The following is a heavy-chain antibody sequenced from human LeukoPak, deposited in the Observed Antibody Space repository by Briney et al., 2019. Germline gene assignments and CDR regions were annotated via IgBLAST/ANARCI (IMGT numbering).Heavy chain of an antibody. CDR1: GYTFTSYD. CDR3: AGDYYDFWSGYYRGGDYYYYGMDV. D-gene: IGHD3-3*01. CDR2: MNPNSGNT. Sequence: GASVKVSCKASGYTFTSYDINWVRQATGQGLEWMGWMNPNSGNTGYAQKFQGRVTMTRNTSISTAYMELSSLRSEDTAVYYCAGDYYDFWSGYYRGGDYYYYGMDVWAKGPRSPTP. V-gene: IGHV1-8*01. J-gene: IGHJ6*02.